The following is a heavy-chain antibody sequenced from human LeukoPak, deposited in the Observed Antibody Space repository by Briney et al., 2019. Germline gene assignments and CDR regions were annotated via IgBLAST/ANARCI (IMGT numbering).Heavy chain of an antibody. CDR2: INPNSGGT. Sequence: ASVKVSCKASGYTFTGYYMHWGRQAPGQGVEWMGWINPNSGGTNYAQKFQGRVTMTRDTSISTAYMELSRLRSDDTAVYYCARADNWNDVSDYWGQGTLVTVSS. V-gene: IGHV1-2*02. CDR3: ARADNWNDVSDY. CDR1: GYTFTGYY. J-gene: IGHJ4*02. D-gene: IGHD1-1*01.